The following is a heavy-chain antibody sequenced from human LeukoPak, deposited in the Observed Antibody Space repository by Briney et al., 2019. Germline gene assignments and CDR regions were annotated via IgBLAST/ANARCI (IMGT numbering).Heavy chain of an antibody. Sequence: SETMSLTCTVSGYSITSGYNWAWIRQPPGKVLEWIGSIYHSGSAYYNPSLKSRVTISVDTSKNQFSLKLSSVTAADTAVYYCVRYCSSTTCYTRAVDYWGQGTLVTVSS. CDR1: GYSITSGYN. J-gene: IGHJ4*02. CDR2: IYHSGSA. D-gene: IGHD2-2*02. CDR3: VRYCSSTTCYTRAVDY. V-gene: IGHV4-38-2*02.